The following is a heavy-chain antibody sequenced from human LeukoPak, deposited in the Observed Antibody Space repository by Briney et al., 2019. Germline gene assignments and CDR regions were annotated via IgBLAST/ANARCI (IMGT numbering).Heavy chain of an antibody. Sequence: PGGSLRLSCAASGFTFDGFAMHWVRQAPGKGLEWVSLISGDGATSFYAPSVKGRVTVSRDNNKNSVFLQMNNLRTEDSALYYCAKDLSMVFDAFNIWGQGTLVTVSS. CDR1: GFTFDGFA. CDR2: ISGDGATS. CDR3: AKDLSMVFDAFNI. D-gene: IGHD4/OR15-4a*01. J-gene: IGHJ3*02. V-gene: IGHV3-43*02.